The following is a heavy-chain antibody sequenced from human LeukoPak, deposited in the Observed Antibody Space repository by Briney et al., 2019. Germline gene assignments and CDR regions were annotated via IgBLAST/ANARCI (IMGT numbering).Heavy chain of an antibody. CDR3: ARIINGWYYFDY. V-gene: IGHV1-2*06. J-gene: IGHJ4*02. CDR2: INPNSGGGT. CDR1: GYTFTDYY. Sequence: GSVQVSCQASGYTFTDYYIHWVRQAPGQGLEWMGRINPNSGGGTNYARKFQGRVTMTGDTSISTAYMELSRLRSDDTAVYYCARIINGWYYFDYWGQGTLVTVSS. D-gene: IGHD6-19*01.